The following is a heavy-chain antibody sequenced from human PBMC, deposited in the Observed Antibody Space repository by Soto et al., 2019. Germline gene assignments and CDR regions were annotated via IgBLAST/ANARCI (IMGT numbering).Heavy chain of an antibody. CDR2: ISYDGSNK. J-gene: IGHJ6*02. V-gene: IGHV3-30*18. CDR1: GFTFSSYG. D-gene: IGHD5-18*01. Sequence: PGGSLRLSCAASGFTFSSYGMHWVRQAPGKGLEWVAVISYDGSNKYYADSVKGRFTISRDNSKNTLYLQMNSLRAEDTAVYYCANGGSVWIHNNYGMDVWGQGTTVTVSS. CDR3: ANGGSVWIHNNYGMDV.